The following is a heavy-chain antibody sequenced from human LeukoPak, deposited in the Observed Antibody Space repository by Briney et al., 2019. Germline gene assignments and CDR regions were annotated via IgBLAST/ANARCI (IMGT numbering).Heavy chain of an antibody. V-gene: IGHV4-59*01. CDR2: IHYSGST. Sequence: PSETLSLTCTVSGGSISSYYWSWIRQPPGKGLEWIGYIHYSGSTNHNPSLKSRVTISVDTSKNQFSLKLGSVTAADTAVYYCARAKLLGLGIFDYWGQGALVTVSS. D-gene: IGHD1-26*01. CDR3: ARAKLLGLGIFDY. CDR1: GGSISSYY. J-gene: IGHJ4*02.